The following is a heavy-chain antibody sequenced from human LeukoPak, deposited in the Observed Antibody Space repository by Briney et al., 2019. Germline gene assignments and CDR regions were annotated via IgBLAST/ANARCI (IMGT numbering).Heavy chain of an antibody. CDR1: GFTFSGYS. J-gene: IGHJ5*02. Sequence: GGSLRLSCAASGFTFSGYSMNWVRQAPGKGLEWVSYISSSGSTIYYADSVKGRFTISRDNAKNSLYLQMNSLRAEDTAVYYCARDKGSSSWRIKYNWFDPWGQGTLVTVSS. CDR3: ARDKGSSSWRIKYNWFDP. CDR2: ISSSGSTI. D-gene: IGHD6-13*01. V-gene: IGHV3-48*04.